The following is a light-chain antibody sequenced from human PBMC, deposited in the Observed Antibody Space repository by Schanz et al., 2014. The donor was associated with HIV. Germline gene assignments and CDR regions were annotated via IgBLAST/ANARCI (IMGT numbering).Light chain of an antibody. V-gene: IGLV1-44*01. Sequence: QSVLTQPPSASGTPGQRVTTAGEGSSSKHGSNTVPRPQHLPGTAPKLLIYNTYHRPSGVPDRFSGSESGTSASLAISGLQSEDEADYYCGTCSSTLPLFLFGGGTKVTVL. J-gene: IGLJ2*01. CDR1: SSKHGSNT. CDR3: GTCSSTLPLFL. CDR2: NTY.